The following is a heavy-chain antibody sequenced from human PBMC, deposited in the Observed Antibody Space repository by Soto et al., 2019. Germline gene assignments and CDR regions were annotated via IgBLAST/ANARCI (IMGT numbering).Heavy chain of an antibody. J-gene: IGHJ6*02. CDR2: INPNSGGT. Sequence: ASVKVSCKASGYTFTGYYIHWVRQAPGQGLEWMGWINPNSGGTNYAQKLQGRVTMTRDTSISTAYMELSRLRSDDTAVYYCARLPSARSYSSGWFSAYGMDVWGQGTTVTVSS. V-gene: IGHV1-2*02. D-gene: IGHD6-19*01. CDR3: ARLPSARSYSSGWFSAYGMDV. CDR1: GYTFTGYY.